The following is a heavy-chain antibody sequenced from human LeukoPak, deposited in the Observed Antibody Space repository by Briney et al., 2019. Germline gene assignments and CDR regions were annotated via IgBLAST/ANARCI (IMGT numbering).Heavy chain of an antibody. V-gene: IGHV1-18*01. D-gene: IGHD3-10*01. CDR1: GYTFGNHG. Sequence: ASVKVSCKASGYTFGNHGISWVRQAPGQGLEWMGWISAYNGNTNYAQKLQGRVTMTTDTSTSTAYMELRSLRSDDTAVYYCARDGRLGMGRGVNAFDIWGQGTMVTVSS. J-gene: IGHJ3*02. CDR3: ARDGRLGMGRGVNAFDI. CDR2: ISAYNGNT.